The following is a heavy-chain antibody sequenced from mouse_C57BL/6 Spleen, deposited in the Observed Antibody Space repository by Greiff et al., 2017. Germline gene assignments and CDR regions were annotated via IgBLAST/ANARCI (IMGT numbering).Heavy chain of an antibody. V-gene: IGHV1-52*01. CDR3: ARPYYGSSLGV. J-gene: IGHJ1*03. CDR1: GYTFTSYW. Sequence: QVQLKQPGAELVRPGSSVKLSCKASGYTFTSYWMHWVKQRPIQGLEWIGNIDPSDSETHYNQKFKDKATLTVDKSSSTAYMQLSSLTSEDSAVYYCARPYYGSSLGVWGTGTTVTVSS. CDR2: IDPSDSET. D-gene: IGHD1-1*01.